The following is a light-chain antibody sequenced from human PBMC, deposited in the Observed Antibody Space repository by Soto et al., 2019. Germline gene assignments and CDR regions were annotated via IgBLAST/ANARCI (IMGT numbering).Light chain of an antibody. CDR2: LAS. J-gene: IGKJ1*01. Sequence: DIEMTQSPSTLSASVGDRVTITCRAGQSISNWLAWYQQKPGKAPKLLIYLASSLESGVPSRFSGSGSGTEFTLTISNLQPDDFATYYCQQSNTYSWTFGQGTKVDIK. CDR1: QSISNW. CDR3: QQSNTYSWT. V-gene: IGKV1-5*03.